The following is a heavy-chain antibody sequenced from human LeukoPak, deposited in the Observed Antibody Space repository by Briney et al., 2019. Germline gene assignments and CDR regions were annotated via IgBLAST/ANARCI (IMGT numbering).Heavy chain of an antibody. D-gene: IGHD2-2*01. CDR1: GFTFSSYA. CDR3: ARGHKYCSSTSCYEYYYYYGMDV. CDR2: ISGSGGST. J-gene: IGHJ6*02. Sequence: GGSLRLSCAASGFTFSSYAMSWVRQAPGKGLEWVSAISGSGGSTYYADSVKGRFTISRDNSKNTLYLQMNSLRAEDTAVYYCARGHKYCSSTSCYEYYYYYGMDVWGQGTTVTVSS. V-gene: IGHV3-23*01.